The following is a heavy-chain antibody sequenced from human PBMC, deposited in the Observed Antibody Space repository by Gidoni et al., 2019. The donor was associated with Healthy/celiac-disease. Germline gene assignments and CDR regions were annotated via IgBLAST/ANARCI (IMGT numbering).Heavy chain of an antibody. CDR1: GGTFSSYA. J-gene: IGHJ4*02. V-gene: IGHV1-69*01. CDR2: ISPIFGTA. D-gene: IGHD3-22*01. CDR3: ARDGDYYDSSGYYGDY. Sequence: QVQLVQSGAEVKTPGSSVQVSCKASGGTFSSYAISWVRQAPGQGLEWMGGISPIFGTANYAQKFQGRVTITADESTSTAYMELSSLRSEDTAVYYCARDGDYYDSSGYYGDYWGQGTLVTVSS.